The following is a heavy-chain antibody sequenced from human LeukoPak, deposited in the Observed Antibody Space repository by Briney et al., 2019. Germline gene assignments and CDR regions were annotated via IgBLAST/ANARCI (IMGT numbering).Heavy chain of an antibody. D-gene: IGHD2-21*02. J-gene: IGHJ4*02. CDR3: ARGGLAYCGGDCYGYFDY. CDR1: GYSLTSYW. Sequence: GESLKISCKGSGYSLTSYWIGWVRQMPGKGLEWMGIIYPGDSDTRYSPSFQGQVTISADKSISTAYLRWSSLKASDTAMYYCARGGLAYCGGDCYGYFDYWGQGTLVTVSS. V-gene: IGHV5-51*01. CDR2: IYPGDSDT.